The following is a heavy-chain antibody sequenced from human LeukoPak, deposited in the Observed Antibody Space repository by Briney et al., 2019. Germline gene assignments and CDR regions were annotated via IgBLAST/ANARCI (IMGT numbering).Heavy chain of an antibody. CDR1: RFTLSSYS. V-gene: IGHV3-21*01. CDR2: ISSSSSYI. J-gene: IGHJ4*02. Sequence: PGGSLRLSCAAHRFTLSSYSMNWVRQAPGKGLEWISSISSSSSYIYYADSVKGRFTISRDNAKNSLYLQMNSLRAEDTAVYYCASASSSWYGFGDHWGQGTLVTVSS. D-gene: IGHD6-13*01. CDR3: ASASSSWYGFGDH.